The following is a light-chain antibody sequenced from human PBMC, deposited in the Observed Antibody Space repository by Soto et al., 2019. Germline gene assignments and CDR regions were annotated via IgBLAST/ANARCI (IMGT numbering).Light chain of an antibody. CDR1: TGAVTSDHF. CDR3: LLSYSGTRVE. Sequence: QAVVTQEPSLTVSPGGTVTLTCGSSTGAVTSDHFPNWVQQRPGQAPRTLIYDTTSKHSWTPARFSGSLLGDKAALTVTGAQPEDEADYFCLLSYSGTRVEFGGGTKLTVL. J-gene: IGLJ3*02. CDR2: DTT. V-gene: IGLV7-46*01.